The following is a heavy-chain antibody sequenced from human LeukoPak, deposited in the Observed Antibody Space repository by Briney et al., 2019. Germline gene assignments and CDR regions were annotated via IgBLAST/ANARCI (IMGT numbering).Heavy chain of an antibody. CDR1: GYTFTSYD. CDR3: ARDGMGWLQIMDAFDI. CDR2: MSPNSGDT. Sequence: ASVKVSCKASGYTFTSYDFNWVRQATGQRPEWMGWMSPNSGDTGYAQKFQDRVTMTRNTSISTAYMELSSLRSDDTAVYYCARDGMGWLQIMDAFDIWGQGTMVTVSS. D-gene: IGHD5-24*01. V-gene: IGHV1-8*01. J-gene: IGHJ3*02.